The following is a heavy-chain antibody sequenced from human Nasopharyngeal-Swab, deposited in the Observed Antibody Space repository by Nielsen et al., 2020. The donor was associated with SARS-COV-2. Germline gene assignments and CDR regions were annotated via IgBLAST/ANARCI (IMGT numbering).Heavy chain of an antibody. CDR1: GFTFSDYY. CDR2: ISSSSSYT. J-gene: IGHJ4*02. Sequence: SLKISCAASGFTFSDYYMSWIRQAPGKGLEWASYISSSSSYTNYADSVKGRFTISRDNAKNSLYLQMNSLRAEDTAVYYCAREGHIVVPKAFDYWGQGTLVTVSS. D-gene: IGHD2-21*01. V-gene: IGHV3-11*05. CDR3: AREGHIVVPKAFDY.